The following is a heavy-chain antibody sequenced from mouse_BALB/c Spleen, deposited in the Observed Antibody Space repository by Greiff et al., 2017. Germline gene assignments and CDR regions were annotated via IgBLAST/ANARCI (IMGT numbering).Heavy chain of an antibody. D-gene: IGHD2-4*01. J-gene: IGHJ1*01. CDR1: GFTFSSSY. CDR3: ARPSKNYDYDEVYWYFDV. CDR2: IYAGTGGT. Sequence: QVQLQQSGAELVKPGASVKLSCKTSGFTFSSSYIRWLKQKPGQSLEWIAWIYAGTGGTSYNQKFTGKAQLTVDTSSSTAYLQFSSLTTEDSAIYYCARPSKNYDYDEVYWYFDVWGAGTTVTVSS. V-gene: IGHV1-66*01.